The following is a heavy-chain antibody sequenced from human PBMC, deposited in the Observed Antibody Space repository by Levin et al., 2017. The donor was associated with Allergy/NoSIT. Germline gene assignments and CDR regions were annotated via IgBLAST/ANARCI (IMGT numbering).Heavy chain of an antibody. V-gene: IGHV3-21*01. D-gene: IGHD1/OR15-1a*01. Sequence: LSLPCAASGFTFRGYSMNWVRQAPGKGLEWVSSITGSSGYIYYADSVKGRFTISRDNAKNSLFLQMNSLRAEDTAVYYCARDLKGITGTLDYWGQGTLVTVSS. CDR2: ITGSSGYI. J-gene: IGHJ4*02. CDR3: ARDLKGITGTLDY. CDR1: GFTFRGYS.